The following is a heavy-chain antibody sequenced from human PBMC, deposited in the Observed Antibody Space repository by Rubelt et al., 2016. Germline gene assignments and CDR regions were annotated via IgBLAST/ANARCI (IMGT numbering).Heavy chain of an antibody. CDR2: INPNSGGT. J-gene: IGHJ4*02. Sequence: APGQGLEWMGWINPNSGGTNYAQKFQGRVTMTRDTSISTAYMELSRLRSDDTAVYYCARTQSGDYWGQGTLVTVSS. V-gene: IGHV1-2*02. CDR3: ARTQSGDY. D-gene: IGHD3-10*01.